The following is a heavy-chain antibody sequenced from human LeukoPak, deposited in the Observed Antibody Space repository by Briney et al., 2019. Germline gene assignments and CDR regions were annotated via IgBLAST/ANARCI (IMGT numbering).Heavy chain of an antibody. V-gene: IGHV4-38-2*02. CDR2: IYHSGST. CDR1: GYSISSGYY. Sequence: SETLSLTCTVSGYSISSGYYWGWIRQPPGKGLEWIGSIYHSGSTNYNPSLKSRVTISVDTSKNQFSLKLSSVTAADTAVYYCATMSYRPGSYYFDYWGQGTLVTVSS. CDR3: ATMSYRPGSYYFDY. J-gene: IGHJ4*02. D-gene: IGHD3-10*01.